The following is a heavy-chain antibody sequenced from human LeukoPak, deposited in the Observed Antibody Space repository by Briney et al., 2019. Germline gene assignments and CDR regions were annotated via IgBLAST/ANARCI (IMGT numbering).Heavy chain of an antibody. CDR3: ARVDCSSTSCYNISPMDV. D-gene: IGHD2-2*01. V-gene: IGHV1-8*01. CDR1: GYTFTSYD. CDR2: MNPNSGNT. J-gene: IGHJ6*03. Sequence: GASVKVSCKASGYTFTSYDINWVRQATGQGLEWMGWMNPNSGNTGYAQKFQGRVTMTRNTSISTAYMELSRLRSDDTAVYYCARVDCSSTSCYNISPMDVWGKGTTVTVSS.